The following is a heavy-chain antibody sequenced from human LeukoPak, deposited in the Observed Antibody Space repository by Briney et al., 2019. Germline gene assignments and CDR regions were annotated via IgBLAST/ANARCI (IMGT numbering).Heavy chain of an antibody. CDR2: ISWNSGSI. CDR1: GFTFDDYA. V-gene: IGHV3-9*01. CDR3: AKHPIHYYYGMDV. J-gene: IGHJ6*02. Sequence: PGRSLRLSCAASGFTFDDYAMHWVRQAPGKGLEWVSGISWNSGSIGYADSVKGRFTISRDNSKNTLYLQMNSLRAEDTAVYYCAKHPIHYYYGMDVWGQGTTVTVSS.